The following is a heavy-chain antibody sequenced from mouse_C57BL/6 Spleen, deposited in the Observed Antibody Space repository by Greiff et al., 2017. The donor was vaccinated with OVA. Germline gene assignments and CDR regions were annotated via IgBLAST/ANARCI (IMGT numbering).Heavy chain of an antibody. Sequence: EVQVVESGGGLVKPGGSLKLSCAASGFTFSDYGMHWVRQAPEKGLEWVAYISRGSSTTYYADKVKGRSTISRDNAKNTRFLQMTRLTSEDTAMYYCARTSITTVVAPGFYWGQGTLVTVSA. D-gene: IGHD1-1*01. CDR3: ARTSITTVVAPGFY. CDR1: GFTFSDYG. J-gene: IGHJ3*01. CDR2: ISRGSSTT. V-gene: IGHV5-17*01.